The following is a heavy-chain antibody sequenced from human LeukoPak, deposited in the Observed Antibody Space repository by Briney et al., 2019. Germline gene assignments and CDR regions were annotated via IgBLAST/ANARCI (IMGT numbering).Heavy chain of an antibody. D-gene: IGHD5-18*01. V-gene: IGHV4-39*07. J-gene: IGHJ4*02. Sequence: SETLSLTCTVSGGSISSSSYYWGWIRQSPGKGLEWIGGIDYSGNTYYNPSLKSRVTISVDTSKNQFSLKLTSVTAADTAVYYCARRTWIQLWLPPFDYWGQGTLVTVSS. CDR2: IDYSGNT. CDR3: ARRTWIQLWLPPFDY. CDR1: GGSISSSSYY.